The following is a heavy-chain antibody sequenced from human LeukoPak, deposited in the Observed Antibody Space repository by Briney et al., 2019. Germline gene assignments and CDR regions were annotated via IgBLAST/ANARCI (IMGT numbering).Heavy chain of an antibody. CDR3: ATEVVGYGDVHYFDC. J-gene: IGHJ4*02. Sequence: ASVSVSSKISGYTLTEVSMHWVRQAPGKGLEWMGGFDPADGEPIYAQKFQGRVTMSEDTSTDTAYMDLSSLRSEDTAVYYCATEVVGYGDVHYFDCWGQGTLVTVSS. CDR1: GYTLTEVS. D-gene: IGHD4-17*01. CDR2: FDPADGEP. V-gene: IGHV1-24*01.